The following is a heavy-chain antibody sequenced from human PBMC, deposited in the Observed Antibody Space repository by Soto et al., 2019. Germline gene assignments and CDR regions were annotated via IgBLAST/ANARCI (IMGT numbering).Heavy chain of an antibody. V-gene: IGHV1-69*13. J-gene: IGHJ4*02. CDR1: GGTFSSYA. CDR3: ARTLHRAMVLFDY. D-gene: IGHD5-18*01. CDR2: IIPIFGTA. Sequence: SVKVSCKASGGTFSSYAISWVRQAPGQGLEWMGGIIPIFGTANYAQKFQGRVTITADESTSTAYMELSSLRSEDTAVYYCARTLHRAMVLFDYWGQGXLVTVSS.